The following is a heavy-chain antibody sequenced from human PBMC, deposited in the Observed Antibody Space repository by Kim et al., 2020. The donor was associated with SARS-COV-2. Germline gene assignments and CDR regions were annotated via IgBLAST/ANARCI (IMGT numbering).Heavy chain of an antibody. V-gene: IGHV3-23*01. D-gene: IGHD3-10*01. CDR3: AKAGGRYGSGSYSPLPFDY. Sequence: GRFTISRDNSKNTLYLQMNSLRAEDTAVYYCAKAGGRYGSGSYSPLPFDYWGQGTLVTVSS. J-gene: IGHJ4*02.